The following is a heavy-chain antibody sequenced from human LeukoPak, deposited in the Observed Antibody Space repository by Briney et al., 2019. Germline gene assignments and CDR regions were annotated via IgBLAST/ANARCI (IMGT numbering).Heavy chain of an antibody. CDR2: IYYSGST. V-gene: IGHV4-59*01. CDR1: GGSISSYY. J-gene: IGHJ4*02. CDR3: ARGGGQSNAFDY. Sequence: SETLSLTCTVSGGSISSYYWSWIRQPPGKGLEWIGYIYYSGSTNYNPSLKSQVTMSVDTPKNQFSLRLSSVTAADTAVYYCARGGGQSNAFDYWGQGTLVTVS. D-gene: IGHD2-15*01.